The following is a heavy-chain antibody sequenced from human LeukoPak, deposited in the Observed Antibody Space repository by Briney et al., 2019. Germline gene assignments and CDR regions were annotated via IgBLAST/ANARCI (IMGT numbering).Heavy chain of an antibody. CDR2: ISGSGGSA. Sequence: PGGSLRLSCAVSGFTFSRFAMNWVRQAPGQGLEWISIISGSGGSAYYADSVKGRFIISRDNFKNTVNLEMSSLRAEDTAVYYCARDPSYYYDSSGSFDYWGQGTLVTVSS. D-gene: IGHD3-22*01. V-gene: IGHV3-23*01. CDR1: GFTFSRFA. J-gene: IGHJ4*02. CDR3: ARDPSYYYDSSGSFDY.